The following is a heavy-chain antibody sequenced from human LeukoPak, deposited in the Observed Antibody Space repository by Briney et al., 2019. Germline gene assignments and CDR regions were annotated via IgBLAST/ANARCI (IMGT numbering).Heavy chain of an antibody. J-gene: IGHJ5*02. CDR1: GYTFTSYA. D-gene: IGHD3-9*01. Sequence: GASVKVSCKASGYTFTSYAMHWVRQAPGQRLEWMGWINAGNGNTKYSQKFQGRVTITRDTSASTAYMELSSLRSEDTAVYYCATGGTLYYDILTGYHWENWFDPWGQGTLVTVSS. CDR3: ATGGTLYYDILTGYHWENWFDP. V-gene: IGHV1-3*01. CDR2: INAGNGNT.